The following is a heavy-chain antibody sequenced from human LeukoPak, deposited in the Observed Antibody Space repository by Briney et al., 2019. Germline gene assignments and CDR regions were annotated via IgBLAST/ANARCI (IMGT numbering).Heavy chain of an antibody. Sequence: SETLSLTCTVSGGSISSSSYYWGRIRQPPGKGLEWIGSIYYSGSTYYNPSLKSRVTISVDTSKNQFSLKLSSVTAADTAVYYCARHLYYDILTGYSGWFDPWGQGTLVTVSS. CDR1: GGSISSSSYY. CDR3: ARHLYYDILTGYSGWFDP. J-gene: IGHJ5*02. CDR2: IYYSGST. D-gene: IGHD3-9*01. V-gene: IGHV4-39*07.